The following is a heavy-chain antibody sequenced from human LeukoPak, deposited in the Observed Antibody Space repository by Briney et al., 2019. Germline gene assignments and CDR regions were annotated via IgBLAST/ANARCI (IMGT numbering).Heavy chain of an antibody. J-gene: IGHJ5*02. D-gene: IGHD6-13*01. Sequence: ASETLSLTCAVYGGSFSGYYWSWIRQPPGKGLEWIGKINHSGSTNYNPSLKSRVTISVDTSKNQFSLKLSSVTAADTAVYYCARVGYSSSWHWFDPWGQGTLVTVSS. CDR3: ARVGYSSSWHWFDP. CDR2: INHSGST. V-gene: IGHV4-34*01. CDR1: GGSFSGYY.